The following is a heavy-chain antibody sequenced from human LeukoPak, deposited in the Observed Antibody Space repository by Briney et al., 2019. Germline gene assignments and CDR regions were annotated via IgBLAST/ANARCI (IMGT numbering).Heavy chain of an antibody. Sequence: SETLSLTCTVSGGSISSYYWSWIRQPPGMGLEWIGYIYYTGSTNYSPSLKSRVTISVDTSKNQFSLKLSSVTAADTAVYYCARHSILDIWGQGTMVTVSS. J-gene: IGHJ3*02. CDR3: ARHSILDI. CDR2: IYYTGST. V-gene: IGHV4-59*08. CDR1: GGSISSYY.